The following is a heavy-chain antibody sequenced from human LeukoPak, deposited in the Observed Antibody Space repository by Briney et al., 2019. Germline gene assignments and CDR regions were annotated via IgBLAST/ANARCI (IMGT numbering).Heavy chain of an antibody. V-gene: IGHV3-33*06. CDR1: AFTFSAYG. J-gene: IGHJ4*02. D-gene: IGHD5-18*01. CDR2: IWYDGTNK. Sequence: GGSLRLSCVGSAFTFSAYGMHWVRQAPGKGLEWVASIWYDGTNKYYGDSMKGRFTISRDNSKNTLFLQMDSLRVEDTAMYYCAKVGHSNGYFDYWGQGTLVTVSS. CDR3: AKVGHSNGYFDY.